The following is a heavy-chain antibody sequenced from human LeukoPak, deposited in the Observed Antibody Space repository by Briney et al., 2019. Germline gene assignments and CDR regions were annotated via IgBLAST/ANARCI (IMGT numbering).Heavy chain of an antibody. CDR3: ARVQGNLWFGELLYSYFDY. J-gene: IGHJ4*02. CDR2: IYDSGST. V-gene: IGHV4-39*07. CDR1: GGSIRSSYYY. D-gene: IGHD3-10*01. Sequence: SETLSLTCTVSGGSIRSSYYYWGWIRQPPGKGLEWIGSIYDSGSTYYNPSLKSRVTISVDTSKNQFSLKLSSVTAADTAVYYCARVQGNLWFGELLYSYFDYWGQGTLVTVSS.